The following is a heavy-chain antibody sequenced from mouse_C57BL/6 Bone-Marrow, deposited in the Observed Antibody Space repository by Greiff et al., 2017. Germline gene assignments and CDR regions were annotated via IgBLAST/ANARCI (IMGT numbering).Heavy chain of an antibody. CDR1: GYAFSSSW. D-gene: IGHD1-1*01. J-gene: IGHJ2*01. V-gene: IGHV1-82*01. CDR2: IYPGDGDT. CDR3: ARSGLITTVVPYYFDY. Sequence: QVQLQQSGPELVKSGASVKISCKASGYAFSSSWMNWVKQRPGKGLEWIGRIYPGDGDTNYNGKFKGKATLTADKSSSTAYMQLSSLTSEDSAVYFCARSGLITTVVPYYFDYWGQGTTLTVSS.